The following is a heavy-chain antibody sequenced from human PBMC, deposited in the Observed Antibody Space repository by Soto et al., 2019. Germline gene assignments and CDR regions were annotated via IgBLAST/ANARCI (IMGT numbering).Heavy chain of an antibody. D-gene: IGHD2-2*01. J-gene: IGHJ6*02. Sequence: QVQLLQSGAEVKKPGSSVNVSCKASGGTFSSYAISWVRQAPGQGLEWMGGIIPITGTSNYAQKFQGRVTITADESTSTAYMEVSSLRSEDTAVYYCARSQGSSTSLEIYYYYYYGMDVWGQGTTVTVSS. CDR1: GGTFSSYA. CDR3: ARSQGSSTSLEIYYYYYYGMDV. V-gene: IGHV1-69*01. CDR2: IIPITGTS.